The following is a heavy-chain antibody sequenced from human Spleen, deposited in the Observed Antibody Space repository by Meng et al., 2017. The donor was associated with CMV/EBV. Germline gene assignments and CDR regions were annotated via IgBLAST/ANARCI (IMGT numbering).Heavy chain of an antibody. J-gene: IGHJ5*02. CDR2: ISYDGSNK. CDR1: GFTFSSYA. Sequence: LSLTCAASGFTFSSYAMHWVRQAPGKGLEWVAVISYDGSNKYYADSVKGRFTISRDNSKNTLYLQMNSLRAEDTAVYYCARVREGYCSSTSCYNWFDPWGQGTLVTVSS. V-gene: IGHV3-30-3*01. D-gene: IGHD2-2*01. CDR3: ARVREGYCSSTSCYNWFDP.